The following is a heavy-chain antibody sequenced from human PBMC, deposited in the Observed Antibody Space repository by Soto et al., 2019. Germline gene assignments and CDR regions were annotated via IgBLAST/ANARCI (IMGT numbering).Heavy chain of an antibody. J-gene: IGHJ4*02. D-gene: IGHD6-13*01. CDR1: GFTFSSYS. CDR3: ARDLSYSSSPFDY. Sequence: EVQLVESGGGLVKPGGSLRLSCAASGFTFSSYSMNWVRQAPGKGLEWVSSISSSSSYIYYADSVKGRFTISRDNAKNSLQLQMNSLRAEATAVYYCARDLSYSSSPFDYWGKGTLVTVSS. CDR2: ISSSSSYI. V-gene: IGHV3-21*01.